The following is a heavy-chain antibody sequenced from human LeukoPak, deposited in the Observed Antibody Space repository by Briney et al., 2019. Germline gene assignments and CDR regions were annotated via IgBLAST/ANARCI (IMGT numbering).Heavy chain of an antibody. CDR3: AKSRGESRGASNY. V-gene: IGHV3-66*01. Sequence: PGGPLRLSCAASGFTVGNNYMNWVRQAPGKGLEWVSLIFSHGETSYADSVKGRFTISRDNSKNTLYLQMNSLRAEDTAVYYCAKSRGESRGASNYWGQGTLVTVSS. CDR1: GFTVGNNY. CDR2: IFSHGET. J-gene: IGHJ4*02. D-gene: IGHD1-26*01.